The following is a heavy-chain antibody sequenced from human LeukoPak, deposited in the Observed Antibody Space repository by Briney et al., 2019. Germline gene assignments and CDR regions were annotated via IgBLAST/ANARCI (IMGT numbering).Heavy chain of an antibody. J-gene: IGHJ4*02. Sequence: PGRSLRLSCAASGFTFGDYAMHWVRQAPGKGLEWVSGISWNSGSIGYADSVKGRFTISRDNAKNSLYLQMNSLRAEDTALYYCAKDSVVAATSYYFDYWGQGTLVTVSS. D-gene: IGHD2-15*01. V-gene: IGHV3-9*01. CDR2: ISWNSGSI. CDR1: GFTFGDYA. CDR3: AKDSVVAATSYYFDY.